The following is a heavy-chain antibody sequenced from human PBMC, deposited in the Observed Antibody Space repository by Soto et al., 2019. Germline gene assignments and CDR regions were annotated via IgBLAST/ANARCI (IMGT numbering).Heavy chain of an antibody. CDR3: AREMYYDLWSGVNALPYYFAD. CDR1: GFTFSRHT. J-gene: IGHJ4*02. V-gene: IGHV3-30-3*01. Sequence: QVQLVESGGGVVQPGRSLRLSCAASGFTFSRHTMHWVRQAPGKGLEWVAAISDDGSNTYYADSVKGRFTISRDNSKNTLYLQMSRLSSEDTAVHNCAREMYYDLWSGVNALPYYFADWGRGSLVTVSS. CDR2: ISDDGSNT. D-gene: IGHD3-3*01.